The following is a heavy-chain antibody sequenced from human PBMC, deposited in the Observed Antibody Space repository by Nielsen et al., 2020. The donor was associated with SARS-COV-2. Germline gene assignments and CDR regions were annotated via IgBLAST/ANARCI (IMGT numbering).Heavy chain of an antibody. CDR2: ISWNSGSI. V-gene: IGHV3-9*01. CDR1: GFTFDDYA. D-gene: IGHD2-15*01. CDR3: AKEEVIGYCSGGSCHYYYYGMDV. J-gene: IGHJ6*02. Sequence: GGSLRLSCAASGFTFDDYAMHWVRQAPGKGLEWVSGISWNSGSIGYADSVKGRFTISRDNAKNSLYLQMNSLRAEDTALYYCAKEEVIGYCSGGSCHYYYYGMDVWGQGTMVTVSS.